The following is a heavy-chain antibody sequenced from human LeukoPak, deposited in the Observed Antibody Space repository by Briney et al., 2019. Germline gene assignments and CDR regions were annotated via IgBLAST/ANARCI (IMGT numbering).Heavy chain of an antibody. J-gene: IGHJ5*02. CDR1: GGSMSSGTYY. D-gene: IGHD3-3*01. CDR2: IFSSGNN. CDR3: ARATNQITIFGVVTRFDP. V-gene: IGHV4-61*10. Sequence: SETLSLTCTVSGGSMSSGTYYWSWIRQPAGKGLEYIGRIFSSGNNNYNPSLKSRVTISVDTSKNQFSLKLSSVTAADTAVYYCARATNQITIFGVVTRFDPWGQGTLVTVSS.